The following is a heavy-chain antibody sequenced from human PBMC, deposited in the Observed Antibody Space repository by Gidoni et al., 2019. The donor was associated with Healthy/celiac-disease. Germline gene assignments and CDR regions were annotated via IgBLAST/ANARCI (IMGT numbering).Heavy chain of an antibody. V-gene: IGHV1-46*01. CDR1: GYTFTSYY. Sequence: QVQLVQSGAEVKKPGASVKVSCKASGYTFTSYYMHWVRQAPGQGLEWMGIINPSGGSTSYAQKFQGRVTMTRDTSTSTVYMELSSLRSEDTAVYYCARERNDILTGYFLFDYWGQGTLVTVSS. CDR3: ARERNDILTGYFLFDY. CDR2: INPSGGST. D-gene: IGHD3-9*01. J-gene: IGHJ4*02.